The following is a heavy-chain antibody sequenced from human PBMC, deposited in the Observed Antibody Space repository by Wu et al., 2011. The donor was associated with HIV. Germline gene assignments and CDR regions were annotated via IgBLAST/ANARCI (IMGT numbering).Heavy chain of an antibody. CDR1: GFTLTDHY. CDR2: INPTDGNT. Sequence: QVQLMQSGAEVKRPGASVKISCTASGFTLTDHYMHWVRQVRGQGLEWMGIINPTDGNTKYEQRFEGRVTMTRDTPTNTVYMELSSLRFEDTAVYFCARAPGQWLVRNNFDYWGQGTLVTVSS. CDR3: ARAPGQWLVRNNFDY. V-gene: IGHV1-46*01. D-gene: IGHD6-19*01. J-gene: IGHJ4*02.